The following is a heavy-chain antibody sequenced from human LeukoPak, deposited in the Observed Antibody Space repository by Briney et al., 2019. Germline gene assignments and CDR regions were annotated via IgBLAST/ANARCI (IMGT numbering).Heavy chain of an antibody. CDR1: GGSFSGYY. CDR3: ARGGIGGRNYYNYMDV. CDR2: INHSGST. Sequence: SETLSLTCGVYGGSFSGYYWNWLRQSPGKGLEWIGEINHSGSTNYNPSLKSRVTISVDTTKNQFSLKLSSVTAADTAVYYCARGGIGGRNYYNYMDVWGKGTTVTVSS. D-gene: IGHD1-26*01. J-gene: IGHJ6*03. V-gene: IGHV4-34*01.